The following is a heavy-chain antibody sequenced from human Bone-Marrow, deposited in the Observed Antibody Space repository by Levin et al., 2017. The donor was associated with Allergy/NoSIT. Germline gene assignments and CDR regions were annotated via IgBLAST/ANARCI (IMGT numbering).Heavy chain of an antibody. CDR3: ARNGVGTAAGTP. CDR2: IYSGGDT. CDR1: GFSVSRNY. J-gene: IGHJ4*02. Sequence: GGSLRLSCAASGFSVSRNYMSWVRQAPGKGLEWVSLIYSGGDTQYADSVKGRFTISRDNSRNTLYLQMNSLRGDDTAVYFCARNGVGTAAGTPWGQGTLVTVSS. V-gene: IGHV3-66*01. D-gene: IGHD6-13*01.